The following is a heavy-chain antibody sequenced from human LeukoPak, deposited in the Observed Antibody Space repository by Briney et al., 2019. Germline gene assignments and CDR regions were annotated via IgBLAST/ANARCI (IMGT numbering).Heavy chain of an antibody. CDR1: GFTFSSYA. Sequence: SGGSLRLSCAASGFTFSSYAMSWVRQAPGKGLEWVSGISDGGGSTYYADSVKGRFTISRGNSKNTLYLQMNTLRAEDTAVYYCAKVYSSGWYVDSWGQGTLVTVSS. D-gene: IGHD6-19*01. J-gene: IGHJ4*02. V-gene: IGHV3-23*01. CDR2: ISDGGGST. CDR3: AKVYSSGWYVDS.